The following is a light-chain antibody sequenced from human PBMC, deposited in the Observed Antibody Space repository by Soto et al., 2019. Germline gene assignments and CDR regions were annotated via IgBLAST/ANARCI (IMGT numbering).Light chain of an antibody. CDR3: QQYNNWPPLYT. CDR1: QSVSTY. Sequence: DIVLTQSPATLSLSPGERATLSCRASQSVSTYLAWYQQKPGQAPRLFIYDASNRATGIPARFSGSGSGTEFTLTISSLQSEDFAVYYCQQYNNWPPLYTFGQGTKLEIK. CDR2: DAS. V-gene: IGKV3-11*01. J-gene: IGKJ2*01.